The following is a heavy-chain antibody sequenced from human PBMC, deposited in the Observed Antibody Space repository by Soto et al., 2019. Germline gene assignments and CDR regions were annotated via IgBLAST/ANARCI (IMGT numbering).Heavy chain of an antibody. V-gene: IGHV3-30*18. Sequence: GESLKISCAASGFTFSSYGMHWVRQAPGKGLEWVTVISYDGSNTYYADSVKGRFTISRDNSKNTLYLQMNSLRAEDTAVYYCAKNPGYYYDSTGYHFDYWGQGTLVTVSS. D-gene: IGHD3-22*01. CDR3: AKNPGYYYDSTGYHFDY. CDR2: ISYDGSNT. CDR1: GFTFSSYG. J-gene: IGHJ4*02.